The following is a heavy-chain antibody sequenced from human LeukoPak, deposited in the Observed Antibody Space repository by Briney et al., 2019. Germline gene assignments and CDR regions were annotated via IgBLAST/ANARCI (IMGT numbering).Heavy chain of an antibody. D-gene: IGHD5-24*01. CDR1: GGSISSDY. Sequence: PSETLSLTCTVSGGSISSDYWSWIRQPPGKGLEWIGRIYTSGSTNYNPSLKSRVTISVDTSKNQFSLKLSSVTAADTAVYYCARTHLSASRRRDGYNPLFDYWGQGTLVTVSS. J-gene: IGHJ4*02. CDR3: ARTHLSASRRRDGYNPLFDY. V-gene: IGHV4-4*08. CDR2: IYTSGST.